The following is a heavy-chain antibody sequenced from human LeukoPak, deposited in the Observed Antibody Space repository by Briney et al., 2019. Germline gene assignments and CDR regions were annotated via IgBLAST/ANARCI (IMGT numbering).Heavy chain of an antibody. D-gene: IGHD6-13*01. J-gene: IGHJ5*01. V-gene: IGHV4-39*07. Sequence: PSETLSLTCTVSGGSISSSSYYWGWIRQPPGKGLEWIGSIFYSGITYYKPSLKGRVTISVDTSKNQFSLKLSSVTAADTAVYFCAREVTMKAATGTLFYHGFDSWGQGTLVIVSS. CDR3: AREVTMKAATGTLFYHGFDS. CDR2: IFYSGIT. CDR1: GGSISSSSYY.